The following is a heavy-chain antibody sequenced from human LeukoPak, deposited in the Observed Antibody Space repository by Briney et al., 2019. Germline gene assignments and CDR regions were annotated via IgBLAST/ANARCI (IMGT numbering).Heavy chain of an antibody. CDR2: ISYDGSNK. D-gene: IGHD3-22*01. V-gene: IGHV3-30*04. Sequence: GGSLRLSCAASGFTFSSYAMHWVRQAPGKGLEWVAVISYDGSNKYYADSVKGRFTISRDNSKNTLYLQMNSLRAEDTAVYYCARVGVITTDIDYWGQGTLVTVSS. J-gene: IGHJ4*02. CDR1: GFTFSSYA. CDR3: ARVGVITTDIDY.